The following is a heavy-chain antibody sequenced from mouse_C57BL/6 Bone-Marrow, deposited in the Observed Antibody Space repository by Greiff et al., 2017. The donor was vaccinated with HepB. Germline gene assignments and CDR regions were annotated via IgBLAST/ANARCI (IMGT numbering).Heavy chain of an antibody. V-gene: IGHV1-31*01. Sequence: EVKLVESGPELVKPGASVKISCKASGYSFTGYYMHWVKQSHGNILDWIGYIYPYNGVSSYNQKFKGKATLTVDKSSSTAYMELRSLTSEDSAVYYCAREVMVTTRYYFDYWGQGTTLTVSS. D-gene: IGHD2-3*01. CDR3: AREVMVTTRYYFDY. CDR2: IYPYNGVS. CDR1: GYSFTGYY. J-gene: IGHJ2*01.